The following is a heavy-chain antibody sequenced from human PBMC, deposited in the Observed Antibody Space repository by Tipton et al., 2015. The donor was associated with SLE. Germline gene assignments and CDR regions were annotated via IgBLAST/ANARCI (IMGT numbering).Heavy chain of an antibody. D-gene: IGHD3-10*01. V-gene: IGHV3-23*01. CDR1: GFTFDSYD. CDR2: ISASGGIT. CDR3: AKRGGSGSSMVYYYYGMDV. J-gene: IGHJ6*02. Sequence: SLRLSCSASGFTFDSYDMSWVRQAPGKGLEWVSTISASGGITYYADSVKGRLTISRDNSRNTVYLQMNSLRVEDTAVYFCAKRGGSGSSMVYYYYGMDVWGQGTMVTVSS.